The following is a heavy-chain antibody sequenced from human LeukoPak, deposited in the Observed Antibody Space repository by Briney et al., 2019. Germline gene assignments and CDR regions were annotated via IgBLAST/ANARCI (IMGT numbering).Heavy chain of an antibody. CDR1: DYTFTSYG. Sequence: ASVKVSCKASDYTFTSYGISWVRQAPGQGLEWMGWISAYNGNTNYAQKLQGRVTMTTDTSTSTAYMELRSLRSDDTAVYYCARVAVAVNYFDYRGQGTLVTVSS. J-gene: IGHJ4*02. CDR3: ARVAVAVNYFDY. D-gene: IGHD6-19*01. V-gene: IGHV1-18*01. CDR2: ISAYNGNT.